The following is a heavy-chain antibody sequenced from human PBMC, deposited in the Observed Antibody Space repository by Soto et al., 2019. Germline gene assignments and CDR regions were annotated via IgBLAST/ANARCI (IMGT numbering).Heavy chain of an antibody. CDR1: GFTFSSYA. V-gene: IGHV3-23*01. Sequence: EAQLLESGGDLVQPGGSLRLSCEASGFTFSSYAMSWVRQAPGKGLEWVSAISGSGGSTYYADSVKGRFTISRDNYKNTVFLQMNSLRADDPALYYCSGLRRWVGATSDRAFDIWGQGTLVTVSS. CDR2: ISGSGGST. D-gene: IGHD1-26*01. J-gene: IGHJ3*02. CDR3: SGLRRWVGATSDRAFDI.